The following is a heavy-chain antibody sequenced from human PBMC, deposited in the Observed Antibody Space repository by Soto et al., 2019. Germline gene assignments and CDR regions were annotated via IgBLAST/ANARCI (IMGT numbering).Heavy chain of an antibody. CDR3: ANLLFNAFDI. D-gene: IGHD2-21*02. J-gene: IGHJ3*02. CDR1: GGTFSSYT. V-gene: IGHV1-69*02. Sequence: QVQLVQSGAEVKKPGSSVKVSCKASGGTFSSYTISWVRQAPGQGLEWMGRIIPILGIANYAQKFQGRVXINXDTATSTAYMELSSLRSEDTAVYYCANLLFNAFDIWGQGTMVTVSS. CDR2: IIPILGIA.